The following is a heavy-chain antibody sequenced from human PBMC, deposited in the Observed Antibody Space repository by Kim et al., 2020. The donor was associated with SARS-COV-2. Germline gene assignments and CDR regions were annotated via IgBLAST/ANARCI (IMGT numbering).Heavy chain of an antibody. Sequence: GGSLRLSCAASGFTFSDYYMSWIRQAPGKVLEWVSYISSSSSYTNYADSVKGRFTISRDNAKNSLYLQMNSLRAEDTAVYYCARVGYDYVWGSYRDYYYYHGMDVWGQGTTVTVSS. V-gene: IGHV3-11*05. CDR2: ISSSSSYT. J-gene: IGHJ6*01. D-gene: IGHD3-16*02. CDR1: GFTFSDYY. CDR3: ARVGYDYVWGSYRDYYYYHGMDV.